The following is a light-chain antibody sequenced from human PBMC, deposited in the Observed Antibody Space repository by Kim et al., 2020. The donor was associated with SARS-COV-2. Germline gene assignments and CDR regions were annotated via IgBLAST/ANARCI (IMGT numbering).Light chain of an antibody. J-gene: IGLJ1*01. CDR2: RSD. V-gene: IGLV1-47*01. Sequence: GQRVTIPCSGSSSNIGSNYVYWYQQLPGTAPKLLIYRSDQRPSGVPDRFSGSKSGTSASLAISGLRSEDEADYYCATWDGSLNAYVFGTGTKVTVL. CDR1: SSNIGSNY. CDR3: ATWDGSLNAYV.